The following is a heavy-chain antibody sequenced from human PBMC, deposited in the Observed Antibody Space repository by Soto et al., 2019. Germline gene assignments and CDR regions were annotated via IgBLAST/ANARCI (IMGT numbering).Heavy chain of an antibody. J-gene: IGHJ6*02. D-gene: IGHD6-13*01. CDR3: ARGFGSIAAAPKDYGMDV. V-gene: IGHV1-46*01. Sequence: ASVKVSCKASGYTFTSYYMHWVRQAPGQGLEWMGIINPSGGSTSYAQKFQGRVTMTRDTSTSTVYMELSSLRSEDTAVYYCARGFGSIAAAPKDYGMDVWGQRTTVTVSS. CDR1: GYTFTSYY. CDR2: INPSGGST.